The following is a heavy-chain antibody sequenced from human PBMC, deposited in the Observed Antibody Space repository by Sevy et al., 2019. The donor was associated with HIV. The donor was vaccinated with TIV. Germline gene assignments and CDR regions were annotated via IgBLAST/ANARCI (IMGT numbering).Heavy chain of an antibody. CDR2: ISAYNGNT. V-gene: IGHV1-18*01. D-gene: IGHD2-2*01. Sequence: ASVKVSCKASGYTFTSYGISWVRQAPGQGLEWMGWISAYNGNTNYAQTLQGRVTMTTDTSTSTAYMELRSLRSDDTAVYYCARETVVPAAIYYYYGMDVWGQGTTVTVSS. J-gene: IGHJ6*02. CDR1: GYTFTSYG. CDR3: ARETVVPAAIYYYYGMDV.